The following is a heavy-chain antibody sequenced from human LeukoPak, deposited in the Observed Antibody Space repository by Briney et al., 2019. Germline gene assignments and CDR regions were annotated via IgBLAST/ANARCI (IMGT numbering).Heavy chain of an antibody. CDR3: ARNGDYNLDS. V-gene: IGHV4-34*01. Sequence: PSETLSLTCAVYGGSFSAYYWSWVRQPPGEGLEWIGETHHSGSTSYNPSLKSRVTISINTSKNQFFLRLTSVTAADTAIYYCARNGDYNLDSWGQGTLVTVSS. D-gene: IGHD4-17*01. CDR1: GGSFSAYY. J-gene: IGHJ4*02. CDR2: THHSGST.